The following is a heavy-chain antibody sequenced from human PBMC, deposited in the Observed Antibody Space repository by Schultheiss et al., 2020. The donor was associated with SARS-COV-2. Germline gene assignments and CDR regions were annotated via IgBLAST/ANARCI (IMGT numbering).Heavy chain of an antibody. J-gene: IGHJ6*02. CDR3: AINDFWSGLPPDMDV. Sequence: GESLKISCKGSGYSFTSYWISWVRQMPGKGLEWMGRIDPSDSYTNYSPSFQGHVTISADKSISTAYLQWRSLKASDTAIYYCAINDFWSGLPPDMDVWGQGTTVTVSS. CDR1: GYSFTSYW. CDR2: IDPSDSYT. D-gene: IGHD3-3*01. V-gene: IGHV5-10-1*01.